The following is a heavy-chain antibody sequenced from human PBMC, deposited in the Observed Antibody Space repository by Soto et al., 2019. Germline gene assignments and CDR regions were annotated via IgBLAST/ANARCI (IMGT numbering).Heavy chain of an antibody. D-gene: IGHD2-2*01. CDR2: IIPIFGTA. J-gene: IGHJ6*02. CDR1: GGTFSSYA. Sequence: QVQLVQSGAEVKKPGSSVKVSCKASGGTFSSYAISWVRQAPGQGLEWMGGIIPIFGTANYAQKFQGRVTITADESTCTAYMELSSLRSEDTAVYYCARDRGDIVVVPAAKPSYYYYYGMDVWGQGTTVTVSS. V-gene: IGHV1-69*01. CDR3: ARDRGDIVVVPAAKPSYYYYYGMDV.